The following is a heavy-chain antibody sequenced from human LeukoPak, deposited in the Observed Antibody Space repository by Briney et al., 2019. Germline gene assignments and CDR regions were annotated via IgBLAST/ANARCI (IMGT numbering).Heavy chain of an antibody. CDR2: IYPGDSDT. CDR3: ARRYDILTGTFDY. D-gene: IGHD3-9*01. CDR1: GYSFTSYW. J-gene: IGHJ4*02. V-gene: IGHV5-51*01. Sequence: GESLQISCKGSGYSFTSYWIGWVRQMPGKGLEWMGIIYPGDSDTRYSPSFQGQVTISADKSISTAYLQWSSLKASDTAMYYCARRYDILTGTFDYWGQETLVTVSS.